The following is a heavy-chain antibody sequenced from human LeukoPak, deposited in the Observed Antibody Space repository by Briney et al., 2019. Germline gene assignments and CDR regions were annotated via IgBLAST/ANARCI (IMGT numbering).Heavy chain of an antibody. CDR3: ARAGATDAFDI. CDR2: ISSSSSYI. D-gene: IGHD1-26*01. CDR1: GFTFSSYS. J-gene: IGHJ3*02. Sequence: GGSLRLSCAASGFTFSSYSMNWVRQAPGKGLEWVSSISSSSSYIYYAGSVKGRFTISRDNAKNSLYLQMNSLRAEDTAMYYCARAGATDAFDIWGQGTMVTVSS. V-gene: IGHV3-21*01.